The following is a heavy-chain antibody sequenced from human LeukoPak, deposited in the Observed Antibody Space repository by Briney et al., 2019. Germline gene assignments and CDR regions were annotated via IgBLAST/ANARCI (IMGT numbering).Heavy chain of an antibody. Sequence: GGSLRLFCAVSRFLYRIFDMLWARHARGKALVWVSRLSGCGGTTNYGEYVKGRFTISRDNSKTTLYLQMNSLRDEETAVYYCSKKHIATAGRDHFDLWGQGTLVADSS. CDR3: SKKHIATAGRDHFDL. CDR1: RFLYRIFD. D-gene: IGHD6-13*01. J-gene: IGHJ4*02. V-gene: IGHV3-23*01. CDR2: LSGCGGTT.